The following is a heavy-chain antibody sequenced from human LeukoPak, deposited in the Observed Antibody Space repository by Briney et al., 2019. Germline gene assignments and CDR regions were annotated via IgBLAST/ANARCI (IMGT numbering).Heavy chain of an antibody. CDR3: ARLTLGVVIIPDYYYMDV. J-gene: IGHJ6*03. D-gene: IGHD3-3*01. CDR1: GGTFSSYA. CDR2: IIPIFGTA. Sequence: SVKVSCKASGGTFSSYAISWVRQAPGQGPEWMGGIIPIFGTANYAQKFQGRVTITADESTSTAYMELSSLRSEDTAVYYCARLTLGVVIIPDYYYMDVWGKGTTVTVSS. V-gene: IGHV1-69*01.